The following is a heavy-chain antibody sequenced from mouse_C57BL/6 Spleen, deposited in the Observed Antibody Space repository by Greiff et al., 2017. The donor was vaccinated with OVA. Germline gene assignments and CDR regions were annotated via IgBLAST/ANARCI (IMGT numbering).Heavy chain of an antibody. Sequence: ESGPGLVKPSQSLSLTCSVTGYSITSGYYWNWIRQFPGNKLEWMGYISYDGSNNYNPSLKNRISITRDTAKNQFFLKLNSVTTEDTATYYCARGNYYGYDEGDWFAYWGQGTLVTVSA. D-gene: IGHD2-2*01. CDR3: ARGNYYGYDEGDWFAY. CDR2: ISYDGSN. CDR1: GYSITSGYY. J-gene: IGHJ3*01. V-gene: IGHV3-6*01.